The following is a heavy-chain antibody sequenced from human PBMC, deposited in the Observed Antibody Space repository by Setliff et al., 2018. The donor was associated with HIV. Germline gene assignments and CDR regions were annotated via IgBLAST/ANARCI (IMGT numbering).Heavy chain of an antibody. V-gene: IGHV4-59*11. CDR1: GVSISSQY. Sequence: PSETLSLTCAVSGVSISSQYWSWIRQPPGKGLEWIGYMSHSGATYYNPSLKGRVIISVDTSNNQFSLNLTSVTAADTAMYYCARDPTTGVDYWGQGTLVTVSS. CDR2: MSHSGAT. D-gene: IGHD4-4*01. J-gene: IGHJ4*02. CDR3: ARDPTTGVDY.